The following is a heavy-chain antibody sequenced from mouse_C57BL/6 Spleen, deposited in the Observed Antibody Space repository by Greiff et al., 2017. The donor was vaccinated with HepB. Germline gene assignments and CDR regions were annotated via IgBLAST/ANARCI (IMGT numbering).Heavy chain of an antibody. CDR3: ARRDGSSFGGFAY. J-gene: IGHJ3*01. D-gene: IGHD1-1*01. CDR1: GYTFTDYN. Sequence: EVQLVESGPELVKPGASVKIPCKASGYTFTDYNMDWVKQSHGKSLEWIGDINPNNGGTIYNQKFKGKATLTVDKSSSTAYMELRSLTSEDTAVYYCARRDGSSFGGFAYWGQGTLVTVSA. V-gene: IGHV1-18*01. CDR2: INPNNGGT.